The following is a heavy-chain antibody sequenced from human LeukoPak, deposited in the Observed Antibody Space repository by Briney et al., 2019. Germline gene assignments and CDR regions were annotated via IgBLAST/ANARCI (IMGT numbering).Heavy chain of an antibody. CDR3: ANSGGSGSRTPYFDC. J-gene: IGHJ4*02. CDR2: ISGSGANT. CDR1: GFTFSSYA. D-gene: IGHD1-26*01. Sequence: PRGSLRLSCAASGFTFSSYAMSWVRQAPGKGLEWVSTISGSGANTYYADSVKGRFTTSGDKSKNTLYLQMNSLRAEDTAVYYCANSGGSGSRTPYFDCWGQGTLVTVSS. V-gene: IGHV3-23*01.